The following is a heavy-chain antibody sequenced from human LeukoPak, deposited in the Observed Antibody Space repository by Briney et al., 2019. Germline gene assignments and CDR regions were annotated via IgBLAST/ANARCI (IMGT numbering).Heavy chain of an antibody. Sequence: SQTLSLTCAISGDSVSSNSAAWNWIRQSPSRALEWLGRTYYRSKWYNDYAVSVKSRITINPDTSKNQFSLQLNSVTPEDTAVYYCARDLPPEVWGSYRHYNWFDPWGQGTLVTVSS. D-gene: IGHD3-16*02. CDR1: GDSVSSNSAA. CDR3: ARDLPPEVWGSYRHYNWFDP. V-gene: IGHV6-1*01. J-gene: IGHJ5*02. CDR2: TYYRSKWYN.